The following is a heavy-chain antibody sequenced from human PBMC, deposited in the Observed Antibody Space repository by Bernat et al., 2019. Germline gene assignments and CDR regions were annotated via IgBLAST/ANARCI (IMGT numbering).Heavy chain of an antibody. CDR2: INHSGST. V-gene: IGHV4-34*01. J-gene: IGHJ6*02. Sequence: QVQLQQWGAGLLKPSETLSLTYAVYGGSFSGYYWSWIRQPPGKGLEWIGEINHSGSTNYNPSLKSRVTISVDTSKNQFSLKLSSVTAADTAVYYCARGRITMVRGHRGGMDVWGQGTTVTVSS. CDR1: GGSFSGYY. D-gene: IGHD3-10*01. CDR3: ARGRITMVRGHRGGMDV.